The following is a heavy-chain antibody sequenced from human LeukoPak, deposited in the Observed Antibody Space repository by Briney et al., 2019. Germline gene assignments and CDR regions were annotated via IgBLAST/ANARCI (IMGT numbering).Heavy chain of an antibody. CDR2: IYYSGST. Sequence: SETLSLTCTVSGGSISSYYWSWIRQPPGNGLEWIGYIYYSGSTNYNPSLKSRVTISVDTSKNQFSLTLSSATAADTAVSYCASAPLSGGGTTEYWGQGTLVTVSS. J-gene: IGHJ4*02. D-gene: IGHD1-14*01. CDR3: ASAPLSGGGTTEY. V-gene: IGHV4-59*01. CDR1: GGSISSYY.